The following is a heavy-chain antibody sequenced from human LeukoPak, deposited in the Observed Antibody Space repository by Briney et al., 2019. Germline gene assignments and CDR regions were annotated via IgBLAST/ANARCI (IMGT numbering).Heavy chain of an antibody. CDR1: GFTFSNYG. D-gene: IGHD3-3*01. J-gene: IGHJ4*02. CDR3: AKESGLEYFTALDY. V-gene: IGHV3-23*01. Sequence: PGGSLRLSSAAAGFTFSNYGMSWLRQAPGKGPEWVSAITGSGDNAYYSDSVKGRFTISRDNSKNTLNLQMNSLRAEDTAVYYCAKESGLEYFTALDYWGQGTLVTVSS. CDR2: ITGSGDNA.